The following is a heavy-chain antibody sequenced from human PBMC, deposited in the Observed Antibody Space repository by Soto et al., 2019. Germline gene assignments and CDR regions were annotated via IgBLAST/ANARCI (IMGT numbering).Heavy chain of an antibody. V-gene: IGHV1-18*01. D-gene: IGHD3-10*02. J-gene: IGHJ4*02. Sequence: ASVKVSCKASGYTFTSYGINWVRQAPGQGLEWMGRVSTYNGNTKYARKFQGRVTMTTDTSTSTVYMHLRSLRSDDTAVYYCARERGLTASTLFGYWGQGTVVTVSS. CDR1: GYTFTSYG. CDR3: ARERGLTASTLFGY. CDR2: VSTYNGNT.